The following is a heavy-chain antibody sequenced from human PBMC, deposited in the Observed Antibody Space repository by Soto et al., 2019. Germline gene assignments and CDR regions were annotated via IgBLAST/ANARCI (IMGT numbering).Heavy chain of an antibody. D-gene: IGHD3-16*02. J-gene: IGHJ5*02. Sequence: GGSLRLSCAASGFTFSSYAMSWVRQAPGKGLEWVSAISGSGASIYYADSVKGRFTISRDNSKNTLYLQMNSLRAEDTAVYYCAKAPSLGPFDPWGQGTLVTVSS. V-gene: IGHV3-23*01. CDR1: GFTFSSYA. CDR3: AKAPSLGPFDP. CDR2: ISGSGASI.